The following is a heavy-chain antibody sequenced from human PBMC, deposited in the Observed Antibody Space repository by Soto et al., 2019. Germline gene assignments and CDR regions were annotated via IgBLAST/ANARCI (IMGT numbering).Heavy chain of an antibody. CDR2: IWYDGSNK. CDR3: ARDLLDLRNYYDSPPPVPRPWSLDY. D-gene: IGHD3-22*01. CDR1: GVSFSSGG. V-gene: IGHV3-33*01. J-gene: IGHJ4*02. Sequence: QPAGSLTLTCAASGVSFSSGGMHWVRQAPGKGLEWVAVIWYDGSNKYYADSVKGRFTISRDNSKNTLYLQMNNLRAEDTAVYYCARDLLDLRNYYDSPPPVPRPWSLDYWGQGTLVTVSS.